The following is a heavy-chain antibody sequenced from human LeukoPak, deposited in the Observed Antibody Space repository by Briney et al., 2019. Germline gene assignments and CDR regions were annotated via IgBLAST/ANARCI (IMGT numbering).Heavy chain of an antibody. CDR2: IYSGGST. CDR1: GFTVSINY. Sequence: PGGSLRLSCAASGFTVSINYMSWVRQAPGKGLEWVSVIYSGGSTYYADSVKGRFTISRDESKNTLYLQMNSLRAEDTAVYYCTRSRVGYNLGPSFDYWGQGTLVTVSS. V-gene: IGHV3-53*01. J-gene: IGHJ4*02. CDR3: TRSRVGYNLGPSFDY. D-gene: IGHD5-24*01.